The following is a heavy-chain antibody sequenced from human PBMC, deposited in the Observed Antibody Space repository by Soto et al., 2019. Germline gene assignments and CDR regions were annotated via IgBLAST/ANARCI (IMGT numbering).Heavy chain of an antibody. CDR2: IYYSGST. CDR1: GGSISSCGYY. Sequence: SKTLSLTCTVSGGSISSCGYYWSWIRQHPGKGLEWIGYIYYSGSTYYNPSLKSRVNISVDTSKNQFTLKLSSVTAADTAVYYCARCLLELGRGSSYGMDVWRQGTTVTVSS. CDR3: ARCLLELGRGSSYGMDV. D-gene: IGHD3-10*01. J-gene: IGHJ6*02. V-gene: IGHV4-31*03.